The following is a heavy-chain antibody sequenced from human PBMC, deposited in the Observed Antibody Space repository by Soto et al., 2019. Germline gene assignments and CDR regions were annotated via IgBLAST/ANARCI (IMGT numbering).Heavy chain of an antibody. CDR1: GVPISGSNW. J-gene: IGHJ6*02. V-gene: IGHV4-4*02. Sequence: QVQLQESAPGLVKPSGALSPTSAASGVPISGSNWCRWVRQPPGTGLAWIGEIFHNGNTYSNPSLTGRVTMTVDKSKNQFSLNLNSVTDADTAVNYCASRTYAMDVWGQGTTVTVSS. CDR2: IFHNGNT. CDR3: ASRTYAMDV.